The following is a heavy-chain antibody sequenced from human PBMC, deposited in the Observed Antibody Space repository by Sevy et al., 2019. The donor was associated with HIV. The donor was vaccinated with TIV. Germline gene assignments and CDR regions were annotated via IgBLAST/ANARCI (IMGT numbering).Heavy chain of an antibody. V-gene: IGHV4-59*08. J-gene: IGHJ4*02. CDR1: GGSITSLY. CDR3: AGENAWGRGYS. D-gene: IGHD1-26*01. Sequence: PSETLSLTCTVSGGSITSLYWNWIWQPPGKGLEWIANIYYNGHINYNPSLKSRVTLSLDTSKNQFSLRLSSVTAADTAMYYCAGENAWGRGYSWGQGTLVTVSS. CDR2: IYYNGHI.